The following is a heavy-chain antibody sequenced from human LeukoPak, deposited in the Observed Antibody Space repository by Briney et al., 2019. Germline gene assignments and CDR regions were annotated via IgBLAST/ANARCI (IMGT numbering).Heavy chain of an antibody. J-gene: IGHJ3*02. CDR1: GYYFTSYW. V-gene: IGHV5-51*01. Sequence: GESLKISCKGSGYYFTSYWIGWVRQTPGKGLEWMGIIYPGDSDPRYGPSFQGQVTMSADKSISTSYLQWNSLKAPDTAMYYCARTLTREPNAFDIWGQGTLVTVSS. CDR3: ARTLTREPNAFDI. CDR2: IYPGDSDP. D-gene: IGHD2-15*01.